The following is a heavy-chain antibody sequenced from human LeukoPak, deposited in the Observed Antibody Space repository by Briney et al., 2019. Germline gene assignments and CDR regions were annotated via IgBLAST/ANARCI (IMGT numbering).Heavy chain of an antibody. V-gene: IGHV3-48*01. CDR1: GFTFSSYS. CDR2: ISSSSSTI. D-gene: IGHD1-26*01. CDR3: ARDGTPYYYYMDV. J-gene: IGHJ6*03. Sequence: GGSLRLSCAASGFTFSSYSMNWVRQAPGKGLEWVSYISSSSSTIYYADSVKGRFTISRDNAKNSLYLQMNSLRAEDTAVYYCARDGTPYYYYMDVWGKGTTVTVSS.